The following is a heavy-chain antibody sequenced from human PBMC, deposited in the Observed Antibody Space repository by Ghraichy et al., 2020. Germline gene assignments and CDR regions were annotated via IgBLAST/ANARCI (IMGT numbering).Heavy chain of an antibody. CDR2: IFYSGTT. CDR3: ARQRQWVEPFFDP. J-gene: IGHJ5*02. CDR1: GGSISSSDYY. Sequence: SETLSLTCTVSGGSISSSDYYWGWIRQPPEKGLEWIGSIFYSGTTYYNPSLKSRVTLSVDTSKNQFSLKLSSVTAADTAVYYCARQRQWVEPFFDPWGQGTLVTVSS. D-gene: IGHD6-19*01. V-gene: IGHV4-39*01.